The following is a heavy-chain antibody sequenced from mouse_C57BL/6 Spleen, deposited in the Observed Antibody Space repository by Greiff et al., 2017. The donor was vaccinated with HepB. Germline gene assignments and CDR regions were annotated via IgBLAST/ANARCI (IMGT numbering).Heavy chain of an antibody. CDR3: ARHEEDNGSSGYAFDY. Sequence: QVQLQQSGAELVKPGASVKLSCKASGYTFTEYTIHWVKQRPGQGLEWIGWFYPGSGSIKYNEKFKDKATLTADKSSSADYMELSSLTSEGAAVYVCARHEEDNGSSGYAFDYWGQGTSVTVSA. J-gene: IGHJ4*01. CDR2: FYPGSGSI. CDR1: GYTFTEYT. D-gene: IGHD1-1*01. V-gene: IGHV1-62-2*01.